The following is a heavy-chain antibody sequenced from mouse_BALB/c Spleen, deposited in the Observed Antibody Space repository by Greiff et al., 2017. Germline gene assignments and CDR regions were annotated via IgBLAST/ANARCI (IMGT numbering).Heavy chain of an antibody. CDR3: ATYGYDVSAMDY. D-gene: IGHD2-2*01. CDR2: ISSGGST. Sequence: DVQLVESGGGLVKPGGSLKLSCAASGFTFSSYAMSWVRQTPEKRLEWVASISSGGSTYYPDSVKGRFTISRDNARNILYLQMSSLRSEDTAMYYCATYGYDVSAMDYWGQGTSVTVSS. CDR1: GFTFSSYA. V-gene: IGHV5-6-5*01. J-gene: IGHJ4*01.